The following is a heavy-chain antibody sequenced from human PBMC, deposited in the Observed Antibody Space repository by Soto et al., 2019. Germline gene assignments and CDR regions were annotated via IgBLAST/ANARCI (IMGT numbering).Heavy chain of an antibody. CDR2: IYYSGST. J-gene: IGHJ6*02. CDR1: GGSISSGGYY. V-gene: IGHV4-31*03. Sequence: SETLSLTCTVSGGSISSGGYYWSWIRQHPGKGLEWIGYIYYSGSTYYNPSLKSRVTISVDTSKNQFSLKLSSVTIADTAVYYCARDTVYCSSTSCYTRGYGMDVWGQGTTVTVSS. CDR3: ARDTVYCSSTSCYTRGYGMDV. D-gene: IGHD2-2*02.